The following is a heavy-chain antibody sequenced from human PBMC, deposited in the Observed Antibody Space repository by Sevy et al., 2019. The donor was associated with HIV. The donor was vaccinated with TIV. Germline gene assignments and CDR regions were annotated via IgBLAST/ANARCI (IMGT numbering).Heavy chain of an antibody. D-gene: IGHD2-8*01. J-gene: IGHJ5*02. CDR1: GFTFSSYW. CDR2: IKQDGSDK. CDR3: ASPGTKGFDP. Sequence: GGSLRLSCAASGFTFSSYWMSWVRQAPGKGLEWVANIKQDGSDKYYVDSVKGRFTISRDNAKNSLYLQMNSLRVGDTAVYYCASPGTKGFDPWGQGTLVTVSS. V-gene: IGHV3-7*03.